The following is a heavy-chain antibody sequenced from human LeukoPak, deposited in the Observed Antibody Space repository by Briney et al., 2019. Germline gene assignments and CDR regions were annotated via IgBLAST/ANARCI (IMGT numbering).Heavy chain of an antibody. CDR3: AKDYNAAGSGLLFDY. CDR2: ISWNGGST. CDR1: GFTFDDYT. Sequence: GGSLRLSCAASGFTFDDYTMHWVRQAPGKGLEWVSLISWNGGSTYYADSVKGRFTISRDNSKNSLYLQMNSLRTEDTALYYXAKDYNAAGSGLLFDYWGQGTLVTVSS. J-gene: IGHJ4*02. D-gene: IGHD3-10*01. V-gene: IGHV3-43*01.